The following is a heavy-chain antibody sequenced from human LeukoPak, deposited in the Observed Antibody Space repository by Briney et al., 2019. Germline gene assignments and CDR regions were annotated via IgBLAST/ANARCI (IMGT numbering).Heavy chain of an antibody. CDR1: GYTLTELS. D-gene: IGHD3-3*01. Sequence: ASVKVSCNVSGYTLTELSMHWVRQAPGKGLERMGGFDPEDGETIYAQKFQGRVTMTEDTSTDTAYMELSSLRSEDTAVYYCATERCGITIFGVVTSRAPTPENWFDPWGQGTLVTVSS. V-gene: IGHV1-24*01. CDR2: FDPEDGET. J-gene: IGHJ5*02. CDR3: ATERCGITIFGVVTSRAPTPENWFDP.